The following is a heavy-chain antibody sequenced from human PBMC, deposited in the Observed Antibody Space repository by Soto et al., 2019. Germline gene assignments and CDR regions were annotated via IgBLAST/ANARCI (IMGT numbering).Heavy chain of an antibody. J-gene: IGHJ4*02. CDR1: GFTFSSYA. Sequence: PGGSLRLSCAASGFTFSSYAMSWVRQAPGKGLEWVSAISGSGGSTYYADSVKGRFTISRDNSKNTLYLQMNSLRAEDTAVYYCAKLILGYCSSTSCYVDYWGQGTLVTVSS. CDR2: ISGSGGST. D-gene: IGHD2-2*01. CDR3: AKLILGYCSSTSCYVDY. V-gene: IGHV3-23*01.